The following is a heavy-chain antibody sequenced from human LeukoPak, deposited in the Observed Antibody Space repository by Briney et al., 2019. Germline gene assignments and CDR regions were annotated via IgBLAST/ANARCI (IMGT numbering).Heavy chain of an antibody. V-gene: IGHV3-23*01. CDR1: GFTFSSYA. CDR3: AKLVRRLSRSPFGWLADDAFDI. D-gene: IGHD3-9*01. CDR2: ISGSGGST. J-gene: IGHJ3*02. Sequence: GGSLRLSCAASGFTFSSYAMSWVRQAPGKGLEWVSAISGSGGSTYYADSVKGRFTISRDNSKNTLYLQMNSLRAEDTAVYYCAKLVRRLSRSPFGWLADDAFDIWGQGTMVTVSS.